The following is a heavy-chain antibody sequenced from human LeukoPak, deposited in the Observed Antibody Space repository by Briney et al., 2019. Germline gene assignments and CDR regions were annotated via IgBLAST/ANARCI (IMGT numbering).Heavy chain of an antibody. CDR1: RGSLSEYF. D-gene: IGHD2-2*01. CDR3: ARARSEGVPAGILHDS. V-gene: IGHV4-59*01. Sequence: PSETLSLTCTVSRGSLSEYFWTWMRQPPGEGLEGIGHISYTGSTNYNPSLKSRVTISVDTSKRQFSLKLSSVSTADTAVYYCARARSEGVPAGILHDSWGQGTLVTVSS. J-gene: IGHJ4*02. CDR2: ISYTGST.